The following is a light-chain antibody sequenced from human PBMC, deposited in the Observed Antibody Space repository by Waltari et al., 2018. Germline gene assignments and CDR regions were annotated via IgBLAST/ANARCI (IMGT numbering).Light chain of an antibody. J-gene: IGKJ5*01. CDR1: QSLLHGNGFNY. CDR2: LVS. CDR3: MQALRTPIT. V-gene: IGKV2-28*01. Sequence: EIVLTQSPLFLLVTPGAPASISCRSSQSLLHGNGFNYVDWYLQKPGQSPQRLIYLVSNRAGGVPARFRGSGSRTDFTLKISRVEAEDVGIYYCMQALRTPITFGQGTRLEIK.